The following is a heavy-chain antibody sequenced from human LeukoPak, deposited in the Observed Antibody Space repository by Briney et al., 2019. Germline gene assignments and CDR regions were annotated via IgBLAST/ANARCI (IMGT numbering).Heavy chain of an antibody. CDR1: GFTFSSYA. CDR3: AREERGYSYGYDY. D-gene: IGHD5-18*01. CDR2: ISSSGSTI. V-gene: IGHV3-48*04. Sequence: PGGSLRLSCAASGFTFSSYAMHWVRQAPGKGLEWVSYISSSGSTIYYADSVKGRFTISRDNAKNSLYLQMNSLRAEDTAVYYCAREERGYSYGYDYWGQGTLVTVSS. J-gene: IGHJ4*02.